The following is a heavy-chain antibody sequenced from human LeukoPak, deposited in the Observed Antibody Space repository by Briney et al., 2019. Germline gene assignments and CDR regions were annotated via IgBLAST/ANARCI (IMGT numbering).Heavy chain of an antibody. Sequence: GGSLRLSCAASGFTFSSYGMHWVRQAPGKGLEWVAVIWYDGSNKYYVDSVKGRFTISRDNSKNTLYLQMNSLRAEDTAVYYCARGHKGFDCWGQGTLVTVSS. CDR3: ARGHKGFDC. CDR1: GFTFSSYG. CDR2: IWYDGSNK. V-gene: IGHV3-33*01. J-gene: IGHJ4*02.